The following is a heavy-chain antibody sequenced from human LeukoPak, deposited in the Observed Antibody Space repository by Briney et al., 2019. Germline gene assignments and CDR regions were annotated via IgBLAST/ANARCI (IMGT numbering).Heavy chain of an antibody. CDR1: GYTFTSYY. CDR2: INPSGGST. D-gene: IGHD3-3*01. V-gene: IGHV1-46*01. CDR3: AREKITIFGVVHRRFDP. J-gene: IGHJ5*02. Sequence: PSVKVSCKAFGYTFTSYYMHWVRLAPGQGLEWMGIINPSGGSTSYAQKFQGRVTMTRDTSTSTVYMELSSLRSEDTAVYYCAREKITIFGVVHRRFDPWGQGTLVTVSS.